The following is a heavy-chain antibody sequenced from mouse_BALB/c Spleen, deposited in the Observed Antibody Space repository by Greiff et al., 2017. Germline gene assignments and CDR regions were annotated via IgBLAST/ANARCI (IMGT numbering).Heavy chain of an antibody. Sequence: EVMLVESGGGLVQPGGSLKLSCAASGFTFSSYGMSWVRQTPDKRLELVATINSNGGSTYYPDSVKGRFTISRDNAKNTLYLQMSSLKSEDTAMYYCARPIYYGNYVPFDYWGQGTTLTVSS. CDR2: INSNGGST. J-gene: IGHJ2*01. D-gene: IGHD2-1*01. CDR3: ARPIYYGNYVPFDY. V-gene: IGHV5-6-3*01. CDR1: GFTFSSYG.